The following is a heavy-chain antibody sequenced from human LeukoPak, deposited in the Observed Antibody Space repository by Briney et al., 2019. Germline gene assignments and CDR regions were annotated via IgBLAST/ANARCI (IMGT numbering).Heavy chain of an antibody. CDR1: GGSISSSSYY. CDR2: IYYSGST. D-gene: IGHD3-10*01. CDR3: ARSYGSGTPRWSRLNWFDP. V-gene: IGHV4-39*01. J-gene: IGHJ5*02. Sequence: PSETLSLTCTVSGGSISSSSYYWGWIRQPPGKGLEWIGSIYYSGSTYYNPSLKSRVTISVDTSKNQFSLKLSSVTATDTAVYYCARSYGSGTPRWSRLNWFDPWGQGTLVTVSS.